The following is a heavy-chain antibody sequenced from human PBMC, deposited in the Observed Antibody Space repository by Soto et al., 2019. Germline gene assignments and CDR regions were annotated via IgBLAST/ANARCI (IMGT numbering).Heavy chain of an antibody. J-gene: IGHJ4*02. D-gene: IGHD3-22*01. CDR3: AKEAVVWTSLHYFDY. Sequence: GGSLRLSCAASGFTFSSYAMSWVRQAPGKGLEWVSSISASGGSTLYADPVKGRFTISRDNSKNTLYLQMNSLRAEDTAVYYCAKEAVVWTSLHYFDYRGKGTLVTVSS. V-gene: IGHV3-23*01. CDR1: GFTFSSYA. CDR2: ISASGGST.